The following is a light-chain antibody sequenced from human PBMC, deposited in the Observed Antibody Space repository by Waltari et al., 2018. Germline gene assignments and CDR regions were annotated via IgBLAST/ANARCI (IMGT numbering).Light chain of an antibody. CDR3: QSYDSGLNGLF. V-gene: IGLV1-40*01. CDR1: ISNIASPST. Sequence: QSVLPHPPSVSGAPGQRVPISCPCSISNIASPSTVPLYQHVTGRDTKLLIYDDSHRSSGVPDRFSGSKSGTSAYLAITGLQAEEEDEYFCQSYDSGLNGLFFGGGTKVTVL. J-gene: IGLJ2*01. CDR2: DDS.